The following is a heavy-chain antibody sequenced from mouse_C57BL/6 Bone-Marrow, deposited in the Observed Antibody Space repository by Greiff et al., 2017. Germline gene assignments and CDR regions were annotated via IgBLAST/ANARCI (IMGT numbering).Heavy chain of an antibody. CDR3: ARRDTTRSLLYFDV. CDR2: ILSSIGRT. J-gene: IGHJ1*03. Sequence: VQLQQSGSELRSPGSSVKLSCKDFDSEVFPIAYMSCVRQKPGHGFEWIGGILSSIGRTIYGEKFEDKATLDADTLSNTAYLKLNSLTSEDSAIYYCARRDTTRSLLYFDVWGTGTTVTVSS. D-gene: IGHD1-1*01. V-gene: IGHV15-2*01. CDR1: DSEVFPIAY.